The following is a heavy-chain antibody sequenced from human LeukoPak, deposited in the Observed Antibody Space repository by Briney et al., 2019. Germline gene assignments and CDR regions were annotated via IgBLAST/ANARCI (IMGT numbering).Heavy chain of an antibody. V-gene: IGHV3-74*01. CDR3: ARAAFRDAFDI. J-gene: IGHJ3*02. CDR2: INSDGSST. Sequence: GGSLRLSCAASGFTFSSYWMHWVRHAPGKGLVWVSRINSDGSSTSYADSVKGRFTISRDNAKNTLYLQMNSLRAEDTAVYYCARAAFRDAFDIWGQGTMVTVSS. D-gene: IGHD6-25*01. CDR1: GFTFSSYW.